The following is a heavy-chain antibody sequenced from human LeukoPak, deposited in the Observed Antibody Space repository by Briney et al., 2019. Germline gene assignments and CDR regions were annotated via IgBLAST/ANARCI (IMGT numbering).Heavy chain of an antibody. Sequence: SETLSLTCTVSGYSISSGYYWGWIRQPPGKGLEWIGSIYHSGSTYYNPSLKSRVTISVDTSKNQFSLKLSSVTAADTAVYYCARALLYCGSTSCYTRGFDYWGQGTLVAVSS. J-gene: IGHJ4*02. D-gene: IGHD2-2*02. CDR1: GYSISSGYY. CDR2: IYHSGST. V-gene: IGHV4-38-2*02. CDR3: ARALLYCGSTSCYTRGFDY.